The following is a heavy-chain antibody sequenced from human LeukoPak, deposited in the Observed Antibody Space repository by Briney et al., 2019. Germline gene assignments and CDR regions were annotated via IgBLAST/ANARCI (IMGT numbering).Heavy chain of an antibody. CDR2: IIPIFGTA. J-gene: IGHJ4*02. CDR1: GGTFSSYA. D-gene: IGHD6-19*01. CDR3: ARDISQGRAVAGYFDN. V-gene: IGHV1-69*06. Sequence: SVKVSCKASGGTFSSYAISWVRQAPGQGLEWMGVIIPIFGTANYAQKFQGRVTITADKSTSTAYMELSSLRSEDTAVYYCARDISQGRAVAGYFDNWGQGTLVTVSS.